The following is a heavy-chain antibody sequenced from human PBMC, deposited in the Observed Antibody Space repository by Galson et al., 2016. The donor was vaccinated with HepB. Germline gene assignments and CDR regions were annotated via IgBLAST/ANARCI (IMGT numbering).Heavy chain of an antibody. CDR3: ARGKSNHWYAYKRTNYYNMDV. Sequence: SLRLSCAVSGFTFDDYAMHWVRQAPGKGLEWVSSISWNSDSIYYGDSVKGRFTISRDNARDSLYLQMNSLRVEDTGLYFCARGKSNHWYAYKRTNYYNMDVWGQGTPVIVSS. V-gene: IGHV3-9*01. CDR1: GFTFDDYA. CDR2: ISWNSDSI. J-gene: IGHJ6*02. D-gene: IGHD3-22*01.